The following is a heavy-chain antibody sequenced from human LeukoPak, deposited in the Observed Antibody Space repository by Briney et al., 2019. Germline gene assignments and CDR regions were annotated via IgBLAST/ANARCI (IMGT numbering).Heavy chain of an antibody. V-gene: IGHV4-34*01. Sequence: SETLSLTCAVYGGSFSGYYWSWIRQPPGKGLEWIGEINHSGSTNYNPSLKSRVTISVDTSKNQFSLKLSSVTAADTAVYYCAGWVVITRNRYFDYWGQGTLVTVSS. J-gene: IGHJ4*02. CDR1: GGSFSGYY. CDR3: AGWVVITRNRYFDY. CDR2: INHSGST. D-gene: IGHD3-22*01.